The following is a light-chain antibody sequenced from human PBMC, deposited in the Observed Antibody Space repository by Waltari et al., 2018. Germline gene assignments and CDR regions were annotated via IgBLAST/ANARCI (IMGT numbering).Light chain of an antibody. CDR3: QQYNSYSPET. J-gene: IGKJ2*01. CDR1: QSISSW. V-gene: IGKV1-5*03. Sequence: DIQMTQSPSTLSASVGDRVTITCRASQSISSWLAWYQQKPGKAPKLLIYKASSLESGVPSRFSGSGSGTEVTLTISSLQPDDFATYYCQQYNSYSPETFGQGTKLEIK. CDR2: KAS.